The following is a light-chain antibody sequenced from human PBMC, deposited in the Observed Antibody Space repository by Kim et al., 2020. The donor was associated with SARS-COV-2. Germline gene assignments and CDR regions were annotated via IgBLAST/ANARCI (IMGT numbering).Light chain of an antibody. Sequence: SYDLTQPPSVSVSAGQTASITCSGDDLGDKYVAWYQQKPGQSPVLVIYQDKKRPPEIPERFSGSNSGNTATLTISGTQALDEADYFCQAWDSGLFFGGGT. CDR1: DLGDKY. CDR3: QAWDSGLF. V-gene: IGLV3-1*01. CDR2: QDK. J-gene: IGLJ2*01.